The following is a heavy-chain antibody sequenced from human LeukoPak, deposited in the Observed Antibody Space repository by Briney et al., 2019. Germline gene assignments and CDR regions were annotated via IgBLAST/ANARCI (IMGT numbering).Heavy chain of an antibody. CDR2: ISNDGSRK. J-gene: IGHJ4*02. CDR1: GFTFSSHG. Sequence: PGRSLRFSCAPSGFTFSSHGMHWVRQAPGKGLEWVAIISNDGSRKYYAHSVEGRFTISRDNSKNTLYLQMDSLRAEDTAVYYCARDRAWNYFDYWGQGTLVTVSS. V-gene: IGHV3-30*03. CDR3: ARDRAWNYFDY. D-gene: IGHD3-3*01.